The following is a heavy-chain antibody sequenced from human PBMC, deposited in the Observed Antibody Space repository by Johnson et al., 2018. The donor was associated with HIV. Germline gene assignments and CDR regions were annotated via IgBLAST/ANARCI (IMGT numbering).Heavy chain of an antibody. V-gene: IGHV3-11*04. D-gene: IGHD5-24*01. J-gene: IGHJ3*02. CDR2: ISSSGSTI. CDR3: ARACRDGYTCDAFDI. CDR1: GFSFSDYY. Sequence: QVQLVESGGGVVQPGRSLRLSCAASGFSFSDYYMSWIRQALGKGLEWVSYISSSGSTIYYADSVKGRFTISRDNAKKSLYLQMNSLRAEDTALYYCARACRDGYTCDAFDICGQGTMVTVSS.